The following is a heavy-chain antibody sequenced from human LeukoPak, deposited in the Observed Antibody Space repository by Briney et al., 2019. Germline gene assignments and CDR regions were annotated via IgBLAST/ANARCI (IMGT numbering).Heavy chain of an antibody. CDR2: ITDNGLSI. J-gene: IGHJ4*02. D-gene: IGHD6-19*01. CDR1: GFTFKNYH. V-gene: IGHV3-21*01. CDR3: AREAVSGSSYFDY. Sequence: GGSLGLSCAASGFTFKNYHMNWVRQVPGKGPEWVSSITDNGLSIYYADSVKGRFTISRDNAENSLYLQMDSLRAEDTAVYCCAREAVSGSSYFDYWGLGTLVTVSS.